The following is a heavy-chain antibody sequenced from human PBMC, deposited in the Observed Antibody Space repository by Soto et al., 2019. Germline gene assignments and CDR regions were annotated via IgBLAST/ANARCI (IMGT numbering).Heavy chain of an antibody. CDR3: ARQYYDYVWGSYRPAYYLDY. CDR2: INHSGST. Sequence: SETLSLTCAVYGGSFSGYYWSWIRQPPGKGLEWIGEINHSGSTNYNPSLKSRVTISVDTSKNQFSLKLSSVTAADTAVYYCARQYYDYVWGSYRPAYYLDYWGQGTLVTVSS. J-gene: IGHJ4*02. CDR1: GGSFSGYY. V-gene: IGHV4-34*01. D-gene: IGHD3-16*02.